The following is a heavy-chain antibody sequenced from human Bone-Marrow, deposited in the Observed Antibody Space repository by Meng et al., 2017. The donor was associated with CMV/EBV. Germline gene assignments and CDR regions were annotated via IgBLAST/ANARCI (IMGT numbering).Heavy chain of an antibody. D-gene: IGHD2-2*01. CDR3: ARGYCSSTSCHDLYYFDY. V-gene: IGHV3-30*04. Sequence: GESLKISCAASGFTFRSYAMHWVRQAPGKGLEWVAVISYDGSNKYYADSVKGRFTISRDNSKNTLYLQMNSLRAEDTAVYYCARGYCSSTSCHDLYYFDYWGQGTLVTVSS. CDR1: GFTFRSYA. CDR2: ISYDGSNK. J-gene: IGHJ4*02.